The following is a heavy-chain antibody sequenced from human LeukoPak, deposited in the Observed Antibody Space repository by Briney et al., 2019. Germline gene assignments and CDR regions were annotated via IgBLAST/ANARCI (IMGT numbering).Heavy chain of an antibody. V-gene: IGHV3-30*03. Sequence: PGGSLRLSCAASGFTFSSYSMNWVRQAPGKGLEWVAVISYDGSNKYYADSVKGRFTISRDNSKNTLYLQMNSLRAEDTAVYYCARDGEDCSSTSCKSYYMDVWGKGTTVTVSS. CDR3: ARDGEDCSSTSCKSYYMDV. CDR1: GFTFSSYS. CDR2: ISYDGSNK. D-gene: IGHD2-2*01. J-gene: IGHJ6*03.